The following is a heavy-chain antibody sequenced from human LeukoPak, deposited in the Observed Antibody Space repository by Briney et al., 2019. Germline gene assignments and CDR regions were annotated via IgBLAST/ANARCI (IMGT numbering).Heavy chain of an antibody. Sequence: SSETLSLTCTVSGGSITGYHWSWIRQPPGKGLEWIGYIYYSGSTNYNPSLKSRLTISVDTSNNQFSLKLSSVTAADTAVYYCASTSGYCSGGNCYSAFDYWGQGTLVTVSS. CDR3: ASTSGYCSGGNCYSAFDY. CDR2: IYYSGST. J-gene: IGHJ4*02. D-gene: IGHD2-15*01. CDR1: GGSITGYH. V-gene: IGHV4-59*01.